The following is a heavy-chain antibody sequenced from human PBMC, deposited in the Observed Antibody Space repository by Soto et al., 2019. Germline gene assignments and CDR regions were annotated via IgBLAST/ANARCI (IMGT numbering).Heavy chain of an antibody. CDR2: IYYSGST. D-gene: IGHD5-18*01. CDR1: GGSISSYY. V-gene: IGHV4-59*08. J-gene: IGHJ6*03. Sequence: SETLSLTCTVSGGSISSYYWSWIRQPPGKGLEWIGYIYYSGSTNYNPSLKSRVTISVDTSKNQFSLKLSSVTAADTAGYYCARSERGYSYGYRVANYYYMDVWGKGTTVTVSS. CDR3: ARSERGYSYGYRVANYYYMDV.